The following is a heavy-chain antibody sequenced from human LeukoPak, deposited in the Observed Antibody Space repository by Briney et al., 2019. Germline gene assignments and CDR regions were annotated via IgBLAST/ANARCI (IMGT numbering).Heavy chain of an antibody. CDR2: INPNSGGT. J-gene: IGHJ3*02. V-gene: IGHV1-2*02. D-gene: IGHD3-10*01. CDR3: ARERAMVRGGDAFDI. Sequence: ASVKVSCKASGYTFTSYYMHWVRQAPGQGLEWMGWINPNSGGTNYAQKFQGRVTMTRDTSISTAYMELSSLRSEDTAVYYCARERAMVRGGDAFDIWGQGTMVTVSS. CDR1: GYTFTSYY.